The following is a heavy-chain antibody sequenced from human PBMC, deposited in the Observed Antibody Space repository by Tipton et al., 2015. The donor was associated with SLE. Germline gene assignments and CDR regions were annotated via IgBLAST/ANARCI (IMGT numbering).Heavy chain of an antibody. V-gene: IGHV4-34*01. CDR1: GGSISSYY. CDR3: ARGQDSSSGGFDP. J-gene: IGHJ5*02. Sequence: TLSLTCTVSGGSISSYYWSWIRQPPGKGLEWIGEINHSGSTNYNPSLKSRVTISVDTSKNQFSLKLSSVTAADTAVYYCARGQDSSSGGFDPWGQGTLVTVSS. CDR2: INHSGST. D-gene: IGHD6-13*01.